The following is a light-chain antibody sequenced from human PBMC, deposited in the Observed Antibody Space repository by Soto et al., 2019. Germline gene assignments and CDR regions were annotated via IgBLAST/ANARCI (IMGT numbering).Light chain of an antibody. CDR1: QRVSAF. CDR2: KAS. Sequence: DIPMTQSPSSLSASVGDRVTITCRASQRVSAFLNWYQQKPGKAPKLLIYKASSLESGVPSRFSGSGSGTEFTLTISSLQPDDFATYYCQQYNSYPYTFGQGTKLEIK. CDR3: QQYNSYPYT. J-gene: IGKJ2*01. V-gene: IGKV1-5*03.